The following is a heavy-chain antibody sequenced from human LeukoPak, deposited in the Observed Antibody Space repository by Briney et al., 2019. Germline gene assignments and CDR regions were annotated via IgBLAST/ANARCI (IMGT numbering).Heavy chain of an antibody. V-gene: IGHV3-23*01. CDR3: AKTRPLDSSSWSHGDY. CDR1: GFTFSNYA. CDR2: ISNSGGTT. Sequence: GGSLRFPCEASGFTFSNYALNWVRQAPGKGLEWVSGISNSGGTTYYADSVKGRFTISRDNSKNTLYLQMNSLRAEDTAVYYCAKTRPLDSSSWSHGDYWGQGTLVTVSS. J-gene: IGHJ4*02. D-gene: IGHD6-13*01.